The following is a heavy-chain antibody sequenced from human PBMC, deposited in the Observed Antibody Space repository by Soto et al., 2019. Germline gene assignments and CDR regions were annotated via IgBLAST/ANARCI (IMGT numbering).Heavy chain of an antibody. CDR2: ISYDGSNK. J-gene: IGHJ6*02. D-gene: IGHD3-10*01. CDR3: AKAALWFGDYYGMDV. V-gene: IGHV3-30*18. Sequence: GGSLRLSCAASGFTFSGYGMHWVRQAPGKGLEWVAVISYDGSNKYYADSVKGRFTISRDNSKNTLYLQMNSLRAEDTAVYYCAKAALWFGDYYGMDVWGQGTTVTVSS. CDR1: GFTFSGYG.